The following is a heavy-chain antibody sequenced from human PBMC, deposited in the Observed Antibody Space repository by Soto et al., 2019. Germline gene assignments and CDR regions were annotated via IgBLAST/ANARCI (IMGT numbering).Heavy chain of an antibody. D-gene: IGHD1-26*01. Sequence: GASVKVSCKPSGDNFNNYNIKWVRQAPGQGLEWMGGITPMFGTTYYAQKFQGRITITAYDSTNTAYMELTSLRAEDTAVYYCARDESGDSYYHYYGMDVWGQGTTVTVSS. CDR3: ARDESGDSYYHYYGMDV. V-gene: IGHV1-69*13. J-gene: IGHJ6*02. CDR2: ITPMFGTT. CDR1: GDNFNNYN.